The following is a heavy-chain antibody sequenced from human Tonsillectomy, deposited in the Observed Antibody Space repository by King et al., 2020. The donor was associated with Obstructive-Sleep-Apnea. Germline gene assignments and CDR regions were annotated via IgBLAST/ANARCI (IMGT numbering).Heavy chain of an antibody. Sequence: QLQESGPGLVKPSETLSLTCTVSGGSISSSSYYWGLIRQPPGKGLGWIGSISYSGSIFYNPSLKSRVAISVDTSKNQFSLKLSSVTAADTAVYYCVRDCDDDAAYYYGMDVWGQGTTVTVSS. CDR3: VRDCDDDAAYYYGMDV. J-gene: IGHJ6*02. CDR1: GGSISSSSYY. CDR2: ISYSGSI. D-gene: IGHD2-15*01. V-gene: IGHV4-39*07.